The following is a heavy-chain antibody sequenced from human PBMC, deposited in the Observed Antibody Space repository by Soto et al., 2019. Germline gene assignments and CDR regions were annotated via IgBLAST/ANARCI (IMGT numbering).Heavy chain of an antibody. CDR2: IWYDGSNK. CDR1: GFTFSGST. V-gene: IGHV3-33*08. D-gene: IGHD3-9*01. Sequence: GGSLRLSCAASGFTFSGSTMHWVRQAPGKGLEWVAVIWYDGSNKYYADSVKGRFTISRDNSKNTLYLQMNSLRAEDTAVYYCARATTYYDILTGPPYYYYYGMDVWGQGTTVTVSS. CDR3: ARATTYYDILTGPPYYYYYGMDV. J-gene: IGHJ6*02.